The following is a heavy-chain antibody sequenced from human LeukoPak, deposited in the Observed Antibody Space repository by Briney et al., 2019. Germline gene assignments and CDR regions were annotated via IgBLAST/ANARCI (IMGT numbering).Heavy chain of an antibody. CDR1: GFTFSSYS. CDR2: IWYDGSYK. CDR3: ARQTNAWPDS. D-gene: IGHD2-2*01. Sequence: GGSLRLSCAGSGFTFSSYSMNWVRQAPGKGLEWVAVIWYDGSYKYYADSVKGRFTISRDNSENTLYLQMNSLRVEDTALYYCARQTNAWPDSWGQGTLVTVSS. J-gene: IGHJ4*02. V-gene: IGHV3-33*08.